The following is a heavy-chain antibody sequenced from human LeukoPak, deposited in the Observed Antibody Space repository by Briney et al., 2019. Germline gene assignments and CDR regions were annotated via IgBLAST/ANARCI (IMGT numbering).Heavy chain of an antibody. CDR1: GFTFSNYW. CDR2: INSDRSST. J-gene: IGHJ5*01. Sequence: GGSLRLSCAASGFTFSNYWMHWVRQAPGKGLVWVSRINSDRSSTSYADSVKGRFTISKDNAKNTLYLQINSLRAEDTAVYYCARGGQYTTGWFGYWGQGTLVTVSS. D-gene: IGHD1-1*01. CDR3: ARGGQYTTGWFGY. V-gene: IGHV3-74*01.